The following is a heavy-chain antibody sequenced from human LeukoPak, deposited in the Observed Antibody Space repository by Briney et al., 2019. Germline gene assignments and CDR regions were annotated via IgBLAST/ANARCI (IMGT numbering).Heavy chain of an antibody. CDR2: IAGNGNT. Sequence: GGTLRLSCAASGFTFSNYALTWVRQASGTGLEWVSIIAGNGNTYYADSVKGRFTISRDDSKSTLYLQMSSLRPGDTAVYYCAKCARSGGACYDAFDLWGQGTMVTVSS. D-gene: IGHD2-15*01. CDR3: AKCARSGGACYDAFDL. V-gene: IGHV3-23*01. J-gene: IGHJ3*01. CDR1: GFTFSNYA.